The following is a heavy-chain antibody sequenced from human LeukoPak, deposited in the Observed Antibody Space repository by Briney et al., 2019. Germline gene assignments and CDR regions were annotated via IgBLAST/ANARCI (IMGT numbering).Heavy chain of an antibody. V-gene: IGHV3-23*01. CDR2: ISGSGGST. CDR3: AQSWPYGAEFY. CDR1: GFSFSSSA. Sequence: PGGSLRLSCAASGFSFSSSAMSWVRQAPGKGLEWVSAISGSGGSTFYADSVKGRLTISRDNSKNTLYLQMNSLRAEDTAVYYCAQSWPYGAEFYWGQGTLVTVSS. D-gene: IGHD3-16*01. J-gene: IGHJ4*02.